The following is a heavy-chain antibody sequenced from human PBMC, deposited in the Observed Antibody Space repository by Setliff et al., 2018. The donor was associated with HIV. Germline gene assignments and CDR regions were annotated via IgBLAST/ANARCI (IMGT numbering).Heavy chain of an antibody. CDR2: VYYTGST. J-gene: IGHJ6*03. Sequence: SETLSLTCTVSGGSISSGSYYWSWIRQHPGKGLEWIGYVYYTGSTYYNPSLKSRVTISVDTSKNQFSLKLTSVIAEDTAVYYCARVRDWPNHYYYYYMDVWGQGMLVTVSS. D-gene: IGHD3-9*01. CDR1: GGSISSGSYY. V-gene: IGHV4-31*03. CDR3: ARVRDWPNHYYYYYMDV.